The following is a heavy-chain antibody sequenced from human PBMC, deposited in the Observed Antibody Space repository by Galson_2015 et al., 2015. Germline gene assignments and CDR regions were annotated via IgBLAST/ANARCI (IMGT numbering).Heavy chain of an antibody. Sequence: SLRLSCAASGITFTTYAMSWVRQAPGKGLEWVSAISGSGGRTYYADSVKGRFTISRDNSKNTLYLQMSSLRAEDTAVYYCARDGTVTYDYWGQGTLVTVSS. CDR1: GITFTTYA. CDR2: ISGSGGRT. J-gene: IGHJ4*02. D-gene: IGHD4-11*01. CDR3: ARDGTVTYDY. V-gene: IGHV3-23*01.